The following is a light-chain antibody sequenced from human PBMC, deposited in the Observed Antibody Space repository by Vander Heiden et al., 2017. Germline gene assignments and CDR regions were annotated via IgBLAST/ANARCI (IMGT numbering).Light chain of an antibody. J-gene: IGLJ3*02. CDR1: SSDVGGYNY. V-gene: IGLV2-14*01. Sequence: QSALTQPASVSGSPGQSITISCTGTSSDVGGYNYVSWYQQHPGKAPKLMIYVVSTRPSGVSNRFSGSRSGNTASLTISGLQAEDEAHYYCSSYTTSSTWVFGGGTKLTVL. CDR3: SSYTTSSTWV. CDR2: VVS.